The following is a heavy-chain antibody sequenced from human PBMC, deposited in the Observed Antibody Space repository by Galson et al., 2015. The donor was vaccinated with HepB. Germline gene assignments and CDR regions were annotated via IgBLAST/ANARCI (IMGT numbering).Heavy chain of an antibody. CDR2: ISGSGGST. CDR1: GFTFSSYA. Sequence: SLRLSCAASGFTFSSYAMSWVRQAPGKGLEWVSAISGSGGSTYYADSVKGRFTISRDNSKNTLYLQMNSLRAEDTAVYYCAKDSGATDRKIISYFDYWGQGTLVTVSS. CDR3: AKDSGATDRKIISYFDY. D-gene: IGHD1-26*01. J-gene: IGHJ4*02. V-gene: IGHV3-23*01.